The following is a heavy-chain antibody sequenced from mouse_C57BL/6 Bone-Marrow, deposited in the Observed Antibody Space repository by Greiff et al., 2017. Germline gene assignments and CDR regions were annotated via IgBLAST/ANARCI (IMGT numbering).Heavy chain of an antibody. CDR1: GYTFTSYG. V-gene: IGHV1-81*01. CDR2: IYPRSGNT. CDR3: ARTTD. J-gene: IGHJ2*01. Sequence: QVQLQQSGAELARPGASVKLSCKASGYTFTSYGISWVKQSNGTGLEWIGEIYPRSGNTYYNEKFKGKATLTADKSSCTAYMGLRTLTSEDSAFYCCARTTDWGQGTTLTVSS. D-gene: IGHD1-1*01.